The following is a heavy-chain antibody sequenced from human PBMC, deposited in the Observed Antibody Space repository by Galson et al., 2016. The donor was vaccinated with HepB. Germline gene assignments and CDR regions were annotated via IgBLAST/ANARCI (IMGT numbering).Heavy chain of an antibody. CDR2: IYHTGNT. Sequence: LSLTCSVSGGSLSSYYWSWIRQSPVKGLEWIGYIYHTGNTFYNPSLKSRVTISVDTSKNQISLNLSSVTAADTAVYYFGRETKYQSYYYYGMDVWGQGTTVTVSS. D-gene: IGHD2-2*01. CDR3: GRETKYQSYYYYGMDV. V-gene: IGHV4-59*01. J-gene: IGHJ6*02. CDR1: GGSLSSYY.